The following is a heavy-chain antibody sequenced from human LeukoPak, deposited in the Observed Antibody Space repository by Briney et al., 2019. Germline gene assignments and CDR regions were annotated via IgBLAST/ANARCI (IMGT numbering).Heavy chain of an antibody. CDR1: GFTFSSYA. Sequence: GGSLRLSCAASGFTFSSYAMSWVRQAPGKGLEWVSAISGSGGSTYYADSVKGRFTISRDNSKNTLYLQMSSLRAEDTAVYYCAKDTGQWPIRTFDYWGQGTLVTVSS. V-gene: IGHV3-23*01. D-gene: IGHD6-19*01. CDR3: AKDTGQWPIRTFDY. CDR2: ISGSGGST. J-gene: IGHJ4*02.